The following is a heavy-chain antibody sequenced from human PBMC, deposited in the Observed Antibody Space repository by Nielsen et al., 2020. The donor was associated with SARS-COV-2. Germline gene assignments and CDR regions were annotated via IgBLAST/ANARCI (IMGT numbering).Heavy chain of an antibody. V-gene: IGHV3-9*01. CDR2: ISWNSGSI. J-gene: IGHJ4*02. D-gene: IGHD6-19*01. Sequence: SLKISCAASGFTFDDYAMYWVRQAPGKGLEWVSGISWNSGSIGYADSVKGRFTISRDNAKNSLYLQMNSLRAEDTALYYCAKDGHSSGWYGAPDYWGQGTLVTVSS. CDR1: GFTFDDYA. CDR3: AKDGHSSGWYGAPDY.